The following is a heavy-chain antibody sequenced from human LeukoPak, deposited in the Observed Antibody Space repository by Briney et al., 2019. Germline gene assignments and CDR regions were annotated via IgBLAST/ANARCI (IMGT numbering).Heavy chain of an antibody. CDR3: ARDHSNEMCGGGCYASWFDP. V-gene: IGHV1-46*01. D-gene: IGHD2-21*02. Sequence: GASVKVSCKTSGYTFTRHWMHWVRQAPGQGLEWMGIINPNGGTTNFAQKFQGRVAMTTDTSTSTVYMELSSLTSEDTAVYYCARDHSNEMCGGGCYASWFDPWGQGTLVTVSS. CDR1: GYTFTRHW. J-gene: IGHJ5*02. CDR2: INPNGGTT.